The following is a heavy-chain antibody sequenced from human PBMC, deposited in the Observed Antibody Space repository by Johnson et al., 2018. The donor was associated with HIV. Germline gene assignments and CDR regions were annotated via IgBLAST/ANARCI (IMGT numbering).Heavy chain of an antibody. CDR1: GFTFSDYY. Sequence: QVQLVESGGGLVKPGGSLKLSCATSGFTFSDYYMSWIRQAPGKGLEWVSYISSSGSTIYYADSVKGRFTIYSDNSTNTLYLQMNSLRAEDTAVYYCARPPPFMGNYGSGSWWAFDIWGQGTMVTVSS. CDR2: ISSSGSTI. CDR3: ARPPPFMGNYGSGSWWAFDI. J-gene: IGHJ3*02. V-gene: IGHV3-11*04. D-gene: IGHD3-10*01.